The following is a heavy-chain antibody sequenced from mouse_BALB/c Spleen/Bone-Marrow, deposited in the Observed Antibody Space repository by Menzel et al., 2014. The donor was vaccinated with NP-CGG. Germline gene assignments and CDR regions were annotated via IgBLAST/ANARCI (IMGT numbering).Heavy chain of an antibody. CDR2: IDPSDSYT. CDR1: GYTFTSYW. J-gene: IGHJ4*01. CDR3: SRLGIYYYGSSYCAYDY. Sequence: VQLQESGAGLVKPGASVKLSCKASGYTFTSYWMHWVKQRPGQGLEWIGEIDPSDSYTKYNQNFKGKATLTVDKSSSPDFIQVSSLTSEGSAVYYCSRLGIYYYGSSYCAYDYWGQGTSLTVSS. D-gene: IGHD1-1*01. V-gene: IGHV1-69*02.